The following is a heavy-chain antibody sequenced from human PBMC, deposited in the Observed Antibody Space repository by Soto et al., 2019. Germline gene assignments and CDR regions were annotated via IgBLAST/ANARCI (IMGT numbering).Heavy chain of an antibody. Sequence: SKTLSLTSAVYGGSFGGYYWSWIRQPPGKGLEWIGEINHSGSTNYNPSLKSRVTISVDTSKNQFSLKLSSVTAEDTAVYYCARGGRKGGYSGYDLIYWGQGTLVTVSP. CDR1: GGSFGGYY. D-gene: IGHD5-12*01. CDR2: INHSGST. J-gene: IGHJ4*02. CDR3: ARGGRKGGYSGYDLIY. V-gene: IGHV4-34*01.